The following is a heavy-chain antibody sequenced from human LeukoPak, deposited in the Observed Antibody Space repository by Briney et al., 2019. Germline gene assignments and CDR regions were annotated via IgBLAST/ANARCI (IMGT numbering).Heavy chain of an antibody. J-gene: IGHJ6*03. D-gene: IGHD3-9*01. Sequence: GASVKVSCKASGGTFSSYGISWVRQAPGQGLEWMGWISAYNGNTNYAQKLQGRVTMTTDTSTSTAYMELRSLRSDDTAVYYCARNYDILTGYYPTRTDYMDVWGKGTTVTVSS. CDR1: GGTFSSYG. CDR2: ISAYNGNT. CDR3: ARNYDILTGYYPTRTDYMDV. V-gene: IGHV1-18*01.